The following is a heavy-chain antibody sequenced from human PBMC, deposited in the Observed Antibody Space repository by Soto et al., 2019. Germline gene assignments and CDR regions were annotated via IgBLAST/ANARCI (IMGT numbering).Heavy chain of an antibody. Sequence: EVQLVESGGGLVQPGGSLRLSCAASGFTFSSYGMHWVRQPTGKGLEWVSTITPAGDTYYPGSMKGRFTISRENAKNSLFLQMNSLRADDTAVYYCARANLDSVVVPAAIDMDVWGQGTTVTVSS. CDR3: ARANLDSVVVPAAIDMDV. J-gene: IGHJ6*02. V-gene: IGHV3-13*01. CDR1: GFTFSSYG. D-gene: IGHD2-2*01. CDR2: ITPAGDT.